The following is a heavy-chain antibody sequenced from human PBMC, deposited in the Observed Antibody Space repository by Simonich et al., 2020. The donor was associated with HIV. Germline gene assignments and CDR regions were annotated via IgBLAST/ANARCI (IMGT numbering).Heavy chain of an antibody. CDR3: ARSGYSSSWSHWYFDL. J-gene: IGHJ2*01. CDR2: IYHIGGT. Sequence: QVQLQESGPGLVTPSETLSLTCAVSGYSISSGYYWGWIRQPPGKGLEWIGSIYHIGGTYYNPSLKRRVTISVDTSKNQFSLKRRSVTAADTAVYYCARSGYSSSWSHWYFDLWGRGTLVTVSS. V-gene: IGHV4-38-2*01. CDR1: GYSISSGYY. D-gene: IGHD6-13*01.